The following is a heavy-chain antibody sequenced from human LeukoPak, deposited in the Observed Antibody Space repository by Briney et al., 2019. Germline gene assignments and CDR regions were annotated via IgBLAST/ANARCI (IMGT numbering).Heavy chain of an antibody. V-gene: IGHV3-64*01. CDR3: ARGGVAATARIDY. CDR2: ISSNGGST. CDR1: GFTFSSYA. J-gene: IGHJ4*02. Sequence: GGSLRLSCAASGFTFSSYAMHWVRQAPGKGLEYVSAISSNGGSTYYANSVKGRFTISRGNSKNTLYLQMGSLRAEDMAVYYCARGGVAATARIDYWGQGTLVTVSS. D-gene: IGHD6-25*01.